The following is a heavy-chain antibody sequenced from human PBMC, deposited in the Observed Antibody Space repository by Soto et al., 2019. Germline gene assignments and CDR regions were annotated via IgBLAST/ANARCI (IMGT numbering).Heavy chain of an antibody. D-gene: IGHD6-6*01. V-gene: IGHV3-23*01. CDR2: ISGSGGST. Sequence: PGGSLRLSCAASGFTFSSYAMSWVRQAPGKGLEWVSAISGSGGSTYYADSVKGRFTISRDNSKNTLYLQMNSLRAEDTAVYYCATYLLSYSSSSFGAKYFDYWGQGILFTVSS. CDR1: GFTFSSYA. CDR3: ATYLLSYSSSSFGAKYFDY. J-gene: IGHJ4*02.